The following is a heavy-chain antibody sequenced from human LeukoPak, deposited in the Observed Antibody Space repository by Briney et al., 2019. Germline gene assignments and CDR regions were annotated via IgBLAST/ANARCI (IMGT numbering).Heavy chain of an antibody. CDR3: ARDMLGYCSSTSCYSTGYYYGMDV. Sequence: ASVKDSCKASGYTFTSYYMHWVRQAPGQGLEWMGIINPSGGSTSYAQKFQGRVTMTRDTSTSTVYMELSSLRSEDTAVYYCARDMLGYCSSTSCYSTGYYYGMDVWGQGTTVTVSS. CDR1: GYTFTSYY. V-gene: IGHV1-46*01. J-gene: IGHJ6*02. D-gene: IGHD2-2*01. CDR2: INPSGGST.